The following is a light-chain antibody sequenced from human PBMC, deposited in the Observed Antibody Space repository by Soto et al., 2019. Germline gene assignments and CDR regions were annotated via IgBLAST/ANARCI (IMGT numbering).Light chain of an antibody. Sequence: EIVMTQSPATLSVSPGERATLSCRASQTVSSNLAWYQQKPGQAPRLLIHGASTRASGVPTRFSGSGSGTDFTLTIISLQSQDFAVYYGQQYHNWPPQYTFGQGTKLQIK. CDR1: QTVSSN. J-gene: IGKJ2*01. CDR2: GAS. CDR3: QQYHNWPPQYT. V-gene: IGKV3-15*01.